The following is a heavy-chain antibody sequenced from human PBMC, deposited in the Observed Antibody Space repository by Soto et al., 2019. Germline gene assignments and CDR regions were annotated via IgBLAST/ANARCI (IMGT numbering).Heavy chain of an antibody. V-gene: IGHV4-34*01. Sequence: SETLSLTCAVYGGSFSGYYWSWIRQPPGKGLEWIGEINHSGSTNYNPSLKSRVTISVDTSKNQFSLKLSSVTAADTAVYYCARGPAYGGNFLILFDYWGQGTLVTVSS. D-gene: IGHD2-21*02. CDR2: INHSGST. J-gene: IGHJ4*02. CDR1: GGSFSGYY. CDR3: ARGPAYGGNFLILFDY.